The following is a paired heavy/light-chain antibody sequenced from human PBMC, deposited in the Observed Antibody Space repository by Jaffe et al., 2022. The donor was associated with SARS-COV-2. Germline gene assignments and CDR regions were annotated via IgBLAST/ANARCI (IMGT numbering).Light chain of an antibody. CDR1: QSVLYSSNDKNY. Sequence: DIVMTQSPDSLAVSLGERATINCKSSQSVLYSSNDKNYLAWYQQKPGQPPKLLIYWASTRESGVPDRFSGSGSGTDFTLTISSLQAEDVAVYYCQQYYSTRTFGGGTKVEIK. J-gene: IGKJ4*01. CDR2: WAS. CDR3: QQYYSTRT. V-gene: IGKV4-1*01.
Heavy chain of an antibody. CDR1: GFTFSSYA. Sequence: EVLLLESGGGLVQPGGSLRLSCAASGFTFSSYAMNWVRQAPGKGLEWVSAISGSGGSTYYADSVKGRFTISRDNSQNTLYLQMNSLRAEDTAVYYCAKDHLPLLWFGELGTDYFDYWGQGTLVTVSS. J-gene: IGHJ4*02. CDR3: AKDHLPLLWFGELGTDYFDY. CDR2: ISGSGGST. D-gene: IGHD3-10*01. V-gene: IGHV3-23*01.